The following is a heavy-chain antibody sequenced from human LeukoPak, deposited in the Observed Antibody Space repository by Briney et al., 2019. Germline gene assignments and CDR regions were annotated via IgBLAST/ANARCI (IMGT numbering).Heavy chain of an antibody. CDR2: ISSSGRNI. D-gene: IGHD3-22*01. V-gene: IGHV3-48*03. CDR3: ARSGYYY. Sequence: GGSLRLSCAASGFTFSSYEMNWVRQAPGKGLEWFSYISSSGRNIYYADSVKGRFTISRDNAKNSLYLQMNSLRADDTAVYYCARSGYYYWGQGTLVTVSS. CDR1: GFTFSSYE. J-gene: IGHJ4*02.